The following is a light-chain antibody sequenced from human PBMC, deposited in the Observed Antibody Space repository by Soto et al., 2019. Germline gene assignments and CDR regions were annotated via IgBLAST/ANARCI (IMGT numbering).Light chain of an antibody. J-gene: IGLJ1*01. Sequence: QSVLTQPASVAGSPGQSVTISCTGTSSDFGSYKFVSWYQHHPGTVPKVIIYETSKRPSGVSDRFSGSKSGNTASLTISGLQAEDEADYYCFSFTSTNTHVFGSGTKVTVL. CDR1: SSDFGSYKF. V-gene: IGLV2-23*01. CDR2: ETS. CDR3: FSFTSTNTHV.